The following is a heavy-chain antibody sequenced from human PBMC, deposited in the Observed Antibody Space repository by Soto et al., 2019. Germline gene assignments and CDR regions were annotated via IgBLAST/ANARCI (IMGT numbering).Heavy chain of an antibody. V-gene: IGHV3-48*01. CDR3: DSAVAGTFH. CDR2: ISSSSSTT. J-gene: IGHJ4*02. D-gene: IGHD6-19*01. CDR1: GFTFSAYS. Sequence: PGGALRLSCAASGFTFSAYSMNWVRQAPGKGLEWVSYISSSSSTTYYADSVKGRFTISRDNSKNTLYLQMNSPRAEDTAVYYCDSAVAGTFHWGQGTRVTVSS.